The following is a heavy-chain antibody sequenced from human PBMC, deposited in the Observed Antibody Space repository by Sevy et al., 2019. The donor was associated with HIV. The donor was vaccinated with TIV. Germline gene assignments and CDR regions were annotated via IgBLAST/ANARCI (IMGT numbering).Heavy chain of an antibody. CDR2: ISNSGSTT. Sequence: GGSLRLSCAASGFRFNYHNMNWVRQAPGKGLEWISYISNSGSTTYLAGSVRGRFTISRDNAKNPLFLEMDNLTDEDTAVYYCAREGNRGRQTIPLDSWGRGIQVTVSS. CDR1: GFRFNYHN. J-gene: IGHJ4*02. D-gene: IGHD6-25*01. V-gene: IGHV3-48*02. CDR3: AREGNRGRQTIPLDS.